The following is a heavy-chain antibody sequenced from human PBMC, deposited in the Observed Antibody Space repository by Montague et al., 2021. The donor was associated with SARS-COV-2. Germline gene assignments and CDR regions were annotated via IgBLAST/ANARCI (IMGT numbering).Heavy chain of an antibody. V-gene: IGHV3-74*01. Sequence: PLRLSCAASGFTLSSYWMHWVRQAPGKGLVWVSRINSDGSNTNYADSVKGRFTISRDNAKNTLYLQMISLRAEDTAVYYCARYYVSGNYGFDLWGQGTMVTVSS. CDR1: GFTLSSYW. D-gene: IGHD3-10*01. J-gene: IGHJ3*01. CDR2: INSDGSNT. CDR3: ARYYVSGNYGFDL.